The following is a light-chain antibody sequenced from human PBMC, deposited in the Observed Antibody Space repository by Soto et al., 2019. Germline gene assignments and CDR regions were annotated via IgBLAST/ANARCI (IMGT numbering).Light chain of an antibody. V-gene: IGKV3-15*01. Sequence: EIVMTQSPATLSVSPGEGATLSCRASQSDSSSLAWIQQKPGQAPRLLIYGASTRATVIPARFSGSGSGTEFTLTISSLQSEDFAVYYCQQYNNWPYTFGQGTKLEIK. CDR2: GAS. CDR3: QQYNNWPYT. J-gene: IGKJ2*01. CDR1: QSDSSS.